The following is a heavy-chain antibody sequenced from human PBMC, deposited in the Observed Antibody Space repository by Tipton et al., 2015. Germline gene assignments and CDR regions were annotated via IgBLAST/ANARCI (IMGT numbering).Heavy chain of an antibody. CDR2: VYSSGST. V-gene: IGHV4-61*01. CDR1: SGSVSSDSYY. CDR3: AGGELRGGVLDH. J-gene: IGHJ5*02. Sequence: GLVKPSETLSLTCTVSSGSVSSDSYYWNWIRQPPGKGLEWIGYVYSSGSTNYSPSLKSRVTLSLDTSENQFSLKLSSLTAADTAVYFCAGGELRGGVLDHWGQGIRVTVSS. D-gene: IGHD1-1*01.